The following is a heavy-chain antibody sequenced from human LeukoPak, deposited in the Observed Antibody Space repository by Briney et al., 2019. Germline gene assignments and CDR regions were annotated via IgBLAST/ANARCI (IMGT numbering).Heavy chain of an antibody. Sequence: SETLSLTCAVYGGSFSGYYWSWIRQPPGNGLEWIGEINHSGSTNYNPSLKSRVTISVDTSKNQFSLKLSSVTAADTAVYYCARGDDYGDYVGREYNWFDPWGQGTLVTVSS. J-gene: IGHJ5*02. CDR3: ARGDDYGDYVGREYNWFDP. V-gene: IGHV4-34*01. D-gene: IGHD4-17*01. CDR2: INHSGST. CDR1: GGSFSGYY.